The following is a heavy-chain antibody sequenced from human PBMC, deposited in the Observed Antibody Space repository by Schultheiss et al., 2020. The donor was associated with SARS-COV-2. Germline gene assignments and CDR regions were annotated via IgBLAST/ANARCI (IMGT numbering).Heavy chain of an antibody. D-gene: IGHD2-2*01. CDR3: ASEEPAASFDY. CDR2: INHSGST. CDR1: GFTFSNAW. J-gene: IGHJ4*02. Sequence: GSLRLSCAASGFTFSNAWMSWVRQAPGKGLEWIGEINHSGSTNYNPSLKSRVTISVDTSKNQFSLKLSSVTAADTAVYYCASEEPAASFDYWGQGTLVTVSS. V-gene: IGHV4-4*02.